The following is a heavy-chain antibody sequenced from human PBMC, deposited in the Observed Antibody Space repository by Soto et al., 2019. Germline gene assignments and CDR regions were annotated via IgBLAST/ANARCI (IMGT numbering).Heavy chain of an antibody. V-gene: IGHV1-69*13. CDR3: VDDVGLAEHPVV. CDR1: GGSFGNYV. J-gene: IGHJ6*02. D-gene: IGHD1-1*01. Sequence: WASVKVSCKVSGGSFGNYVIAWVRQAPGQGLEWMGGVFPKFGTTYYGQKFQGRLTVTADESTSTTYMDLSRLTSDDTAIFYCVDDVGLAEHPVVWGQGTRVTVSS. CDR2: VFPKFGTT.